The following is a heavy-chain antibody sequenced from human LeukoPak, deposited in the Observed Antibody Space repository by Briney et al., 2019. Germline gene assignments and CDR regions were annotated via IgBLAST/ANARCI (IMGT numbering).Heavy chain of an antibody. CDR3: ARVPVRMLGFRWFDP. J-gene: IGHJ5*02. Sequence: ASVKVSCKASGYTFTSYDINWVRQATGQGLEWMGWMNPNSGNTGYAQKFQGRVSMTRNTSISTAYMELSSLRSEDTAVYYCARVPVRMLGFRWFDPWGQGTLVTVSS. D-gene: IGHD3-10*02. CDR2: MNPNSGNT. V-gene: IGHV1-8*01. CDR1: GYTFTSYD.